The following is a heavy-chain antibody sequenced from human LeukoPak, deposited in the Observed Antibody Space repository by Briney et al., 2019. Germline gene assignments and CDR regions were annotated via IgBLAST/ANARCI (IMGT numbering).Heavy chain of an antibody. D-gene: IGHD3-3*01. V-gene: IGHV1-69*13. CDR2: IIPIFGTA. CDR1: GYTFTSHY. CDR3: ARVAARGTIFGVVTDDAFDI. Sequence: GASVKVSCKASGYTFTSHYMHWVRQAPGQGLELMGGIIPIFGTANYAQRFQGRVTITADESTSTAYMELSSLRSEDTAVYYCARVAARGTIFGVVTDDAFDIWGQGTMVTVSS. J-gene: IGHJ3*02.